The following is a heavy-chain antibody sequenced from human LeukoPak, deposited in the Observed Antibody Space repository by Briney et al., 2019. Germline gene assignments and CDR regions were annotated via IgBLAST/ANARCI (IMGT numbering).Heavy chain of an antibody. CDR2: IYYSGST. J-gene: IGHJ5*02. Sequence: SETLSLTCTVSGGSISSSSYYWGWIRQPPGKGLEWIGSIYYSGSTYYNPSLKSRVTISVDTSKNQYSLKLSSVTAADTAVYYCASDRGGYRGLNWFDPWGQGTLVTVSS. V-gene: IGHV4-39*01. D-gene: IGHD3-22*01. CDR1: GGSISSSSYY. CDR3: ASDRGGYRGLNWFDP.